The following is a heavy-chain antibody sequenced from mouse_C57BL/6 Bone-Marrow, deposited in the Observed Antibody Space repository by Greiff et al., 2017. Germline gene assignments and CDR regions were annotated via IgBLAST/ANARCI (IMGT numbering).Heavy chain of an antibody. CDR1: GFNIKDDY. CDR3: TTFIYYGSSFFAY. CDR2: IDPENGDT. J-gene: IGHJ3*01. Sequence: EVQLQHSGAELVRPGASVKLSCTASGFNIKDDYMHWVKQRPEQGLEWIGWIDPENGDTEYASKFQGKATITADTSSNTAYLQLSSLTSEDTAVYYCTTFIYYGSSFFAYWGQGTLVTVSA. D-gene: IGHD1-1*01. V-gene: IGHV14-4*01.